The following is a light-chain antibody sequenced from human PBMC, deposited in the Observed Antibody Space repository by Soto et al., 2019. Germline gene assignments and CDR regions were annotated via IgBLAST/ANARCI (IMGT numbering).Light chain of an antibody. J-gene: IGLJ1*01. Sequence: QSVLTQPPSASESPGQSVTISCTGTSSDIGTYDYVSWYQHLPDKAPKLIIYEVSKRPSGVPDRFSGSKSGNTASLTVSGLQAEDEGDYYCCSYGGGNNFYVFGTGTKLTVL. CDR3: CSYGGGNNFYV. CDR1: SSDIGTYDY. V-gene: IGLV2-8*01. CDR2: EVS.